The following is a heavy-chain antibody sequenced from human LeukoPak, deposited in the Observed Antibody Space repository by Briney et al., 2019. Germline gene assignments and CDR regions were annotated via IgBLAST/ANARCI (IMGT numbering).Heavy chain of an antibody. CDR1: GGSISSYC. V-gene: IGHV4-59*01. J-gene: IGHJ3*02. CDR3: ARRLYQLSLYAFDI. Sequence: SETLSLTCTVSGGSISSYCWSWIRQPPGKGLEWIGYIYYSGSTNYNPSLKSRVTISVDTSKNQFSLKLSSVTAADTAVYYCARRLYQLSLYAFDIWGQGTMVTVSS. CDR2: IYYSGST. D-gene: IGHD2-2*01.